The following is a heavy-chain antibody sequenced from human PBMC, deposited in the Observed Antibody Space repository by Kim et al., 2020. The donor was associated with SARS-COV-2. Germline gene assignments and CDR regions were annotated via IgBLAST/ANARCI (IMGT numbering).Heavy chain of an antibody. CDR2: ISGSGGST. J-gene: IGHJ4*02. CDR3: AKDQGHYYGSGSYYNVAFDY. Sequence: GGSLRLSCAASGFTFSSYAMSWVRQAPGKGLEWASVISGSGGSTYYADSVKGRFTISRDNSKNTLYLQMNSLRAEDTAVYYCAKDQGHYYGSGSYYNVAFDYWGQGTLVTVSS. CDR1: GFTFSSYA. D-gene: IGHD3-10*01. V-gene: IGHV3-23*01.